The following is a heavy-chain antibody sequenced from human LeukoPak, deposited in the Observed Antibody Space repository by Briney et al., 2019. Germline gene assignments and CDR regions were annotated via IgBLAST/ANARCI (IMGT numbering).Heavy chain of an antibody. J-gene: IGHJ4*02. CDR3: AREGMGVTMIVVVISGYFEY. V-gene: IGHV3-30*03. CDR1: GFTFSSYG. CDR2: ISYDGSNK. D-gene: IGHD3-22*01. Sequence: GGSLRLSCAASGFTFSSYGMHWVRQAPGKGLEWVAVISYDGSNKYYADSVKGRFTISRDNSKNTLYLQMNSLRAEDTAVYYCAREGMGVTMIVVVISGYFEYWGQGTLVTVSS.